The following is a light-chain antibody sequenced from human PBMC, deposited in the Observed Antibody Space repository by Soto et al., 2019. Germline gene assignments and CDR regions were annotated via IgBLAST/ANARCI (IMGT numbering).Light chain of an antibody. V-gene: IGLV2-14*01. CDR1: SSDIGGYYY. J-gene: IGLJ1*01. CDR3: TSYSSSDIFYV. CDR2: QVT. Sequence: QSVLTQPASVSGSPGQSITISCTGTSSDIGGYYYVSWYQHHPGKAPKLLIYQVTNRPSQVSNRFSGSKSGNTASLTISGLQADDEADYYCTSYSSSDIFYVFGTGTKVPS.